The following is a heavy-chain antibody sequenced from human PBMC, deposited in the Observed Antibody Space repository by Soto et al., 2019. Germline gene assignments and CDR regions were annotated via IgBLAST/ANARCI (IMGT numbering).Heavy chain of an antibody. D-gene: IGHD2-15*01. CDR2: IGTAGDT. J-gene: IGHJ4*02. Sequence: AGGSLRLSCAASGFTFSSYDMHWVRQATGKGLEWVSAIGTAGDTYYPGSVKGRFTISRENSKNTLYLQMNSLRAEDTAVYYCAKDLGTKRYCSGGSCNYYFDYWGQGTLVTVSS. CDR1: GFTFSSYD. CDR3: AKDLGTKRYCSGGSCNYYFDY. V-gene: IGHV3-13*01.